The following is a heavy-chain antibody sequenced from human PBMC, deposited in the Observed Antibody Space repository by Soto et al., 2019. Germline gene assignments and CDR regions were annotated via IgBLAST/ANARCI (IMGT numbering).Heavy chain of an antibody. J-gene: IGHJ4*02. CDR1: GFTFSSYS. D-gene: IGHD3-10*01. CDR2: ISSSSSYI. Sequence: EVQLVESGGGLVKPGGSLRLSCAASGFTFSSYSMNWVRQAPGKGLEWVSSISSSSSYIYYADSVKGRFTISRDNTKNSLYLQMNSLRAEDTAVYYCARDLGGDIDFSPSGYWGQGTLVTVSS. V-gene: IGHV3-21*01. CDR3: ARDLGGDIDFSPSGY.